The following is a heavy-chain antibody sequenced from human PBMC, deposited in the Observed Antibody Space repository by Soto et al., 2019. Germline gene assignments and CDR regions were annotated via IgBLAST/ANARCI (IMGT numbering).Heavy chain of an antibody. Sequence: GGSLRLSCAASGFTFRSYTMHWVRRAPGKGLEWLAVISYDGSNKYYADSVKGRFTMSRDNSKNTLFLEMNSLRGEDTAVYYCARGLNSPMAYGNYLDFWGQGTLVTVSS. V-gene: IGHV3-30*01. CDR2: ISYDGSNK. J-gene: IGHJ4*02. D-gene: IGHD3-10*01. CDR3: ARGLNSPMAYGNYLDF. CDR1: GFTFRSYT.